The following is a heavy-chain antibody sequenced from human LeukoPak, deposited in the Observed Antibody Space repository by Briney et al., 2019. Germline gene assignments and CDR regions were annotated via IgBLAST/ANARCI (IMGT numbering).Heavy chain of an antibody. D-gene: IGHD3-3*01. Sequence: PETLSLTCTVSGGSISSYYWSWIRQPAGKGLEWIGRIYTSGSTNYNPSLKSRVTMSVDTSKNQFSLKLSSVTAADTAVYYCARRITIFGADAFKIWGQGTMVTVSS. CDR3: ARRITIFGADAFKI. J-gene: IGHJ3*02. CDR2: IYTSGST. CDR1: GGSISSYY. V-gene: IGHV4-4*07.